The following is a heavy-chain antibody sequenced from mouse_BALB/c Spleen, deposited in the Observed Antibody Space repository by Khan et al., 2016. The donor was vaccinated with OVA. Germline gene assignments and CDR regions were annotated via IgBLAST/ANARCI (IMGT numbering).Heavy chain of an antibody. CDR2: IYWDDEK. J-gene: IGHJ2*01. D-gene: IGHD3-3*01. V-gene: IGHV8-12*01. Sequence: QVTLKESGPGILQPSQTLSLTCSFSGFSLSTSGMGVSWIRQPSGKGLQWLAHIYWDDEKRYNQSLKSRLTISKDTSRNQVFIKITNVDTVDTATYYCVRRRDWYFDYWGQGTTLTVSS. CDR3: VRRRDWYFDY. CDR1: GFSLSTSGMG.